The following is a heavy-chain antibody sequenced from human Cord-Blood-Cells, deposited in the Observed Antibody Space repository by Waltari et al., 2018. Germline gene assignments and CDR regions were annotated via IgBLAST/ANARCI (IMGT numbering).Heavy chain of an antibody. CDR2: IIPILGTA. Sequence: QVKLVQSGAEVKKPGSSVRVSCKASGGTFSSYAISWVRQAPGQGLEGMGGIIPILGTANYAQKFQGRVTITADESTSTAYMELSSLRSEDTAVYYCARDRKGYYDFWSGYYDYWGQGTLVTVSS. V-gene: IGHV1-69*01. D-gene: IGHD3-3*01. CDR3: ARDRKGYYDFWSGYYDY. CDR1: GGTFSSYA. J-gene: IGHJ4*02.